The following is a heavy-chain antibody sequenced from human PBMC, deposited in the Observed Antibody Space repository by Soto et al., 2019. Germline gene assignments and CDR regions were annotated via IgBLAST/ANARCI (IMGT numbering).Heavy chain of an antibody. Sequence: ATLSLASTFSVGWMSRDYWSGIRQHPGKGLEWMGYIYYSGSTNYNPSLKSRVTISVDTSKNQFSLKLSSVTAAHTAVYYCARVYLYYDFWSGYYNYYGMDVWGQGTTVTVSS. J-gene: IGHJ6*02. CDR3: ARVYLYYDFWSGYYNYYGMDV. V-gene: IGHV4-59*01. CDR1: VGWMSRDY. D-gene: IGHD3-3*01. CDR2: IYYSGST.